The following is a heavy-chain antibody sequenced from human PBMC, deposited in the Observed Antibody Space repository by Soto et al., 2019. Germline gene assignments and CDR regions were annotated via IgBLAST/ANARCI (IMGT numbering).Heavy chain of an antibody. CDR2: INAGNGNT. V-gene: IGHV1-3*01. D-gene: IGHD3-3*01. CDR3: AREAIFERGFDP. CDR1: GYTFTSYA. J-gene: IGHJ5*02. Sequence: QVQLVQSGAEVKKPGASVKVSCKASGYTFTSYAMHWVRQAPGQRLEWMGWINAGNGNTKYSQKFQGRVTITRDTSGSTAYMELSSQRSEDTAVYYCAREAIFERGFDPWGQGTLVTVSS.